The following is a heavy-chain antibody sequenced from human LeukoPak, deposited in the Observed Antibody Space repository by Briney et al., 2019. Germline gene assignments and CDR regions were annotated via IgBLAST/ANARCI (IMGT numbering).Heavy chain of an antibody. Sequence: GSLRLSCAASGFTVSSNYMSWVRQAPGKGLEWVSVIYSGGSTYYADSVKGRFTISRDNSKNTLYLQMNSLRAEDTAVYYCAKDKTQYYDILTGLSSQPMDVWGQGTTVTVSS. J-gene: IGHJ6*02. V-gene: IGHV3-53*01. CDR2: IYSGGST. CDR1: GFTVSSNY. D-gene: IGHD3-9*01. CDR3: AKDKTQYYDILTGLSSQPMDV.